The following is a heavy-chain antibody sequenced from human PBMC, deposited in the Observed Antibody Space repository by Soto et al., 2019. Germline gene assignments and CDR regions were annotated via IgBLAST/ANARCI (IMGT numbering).Heavy chain of an antibody. Sequence: SLRLSCAASGFTFSSYAMHWVRQAPGKGLEWVPDIRWNGSNKYYADSVKGRFTISRDNSKNTLYLQMDSLRAEDTALYYCAKGTSYMDVWGKGTTVTVAS. J-gene: IGHJ6*03. CDR3: AKGTSYMDV. CDR1: GFTFSSYA. V-gene: IGHV3-30-3*01. D-gene: IGHD1-7*01. CDR2: IRWNGSNK.